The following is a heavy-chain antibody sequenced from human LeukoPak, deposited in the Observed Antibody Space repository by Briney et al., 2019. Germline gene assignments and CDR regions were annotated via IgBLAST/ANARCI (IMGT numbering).Heavy chain of an antibody. CDR2: ISAYNGNT. J-gene: IGHJ4*02. V-gene: IGHV1-18*01. D-gene: IGHD3-9*01. CDR1: GYTFPSYG. Sequence: GASVKVSCKASGYTFPSYGISWVRQAPGQGLEWMGWISAYNGNTNYAQKLQGRVTMTTDTSTSTAYMELRSLRSDDTAVYYCARGEERYYDILTGYPHFDYWGQGTLVTVSS. CDR3: ARGEERYYDILTGYPHFDY.